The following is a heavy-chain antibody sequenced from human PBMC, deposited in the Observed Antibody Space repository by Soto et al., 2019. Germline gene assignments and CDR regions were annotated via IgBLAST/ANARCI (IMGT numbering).Heavy chain of an antibody. CDR2: ISGSGGST. J-gene: IGHJ6*02. V-gene: IGHV3-23*01. Sequence: GGSLRLSCAASGFTFSSYAMSWVRQAPGKGLEWVSAISGSGGSTYYADSVKGRFTTSRDNSKNTLYLQMNSLRAEDTAVYYCATKYYYDSSGYYLPGDYYYGMDVWGQGTTVTVSS. D-gene: IGHD3-22*01. CDR1: GFTFSSYA. CDR3: ATKYYYDSSGYYLPGDYYYGMDV.